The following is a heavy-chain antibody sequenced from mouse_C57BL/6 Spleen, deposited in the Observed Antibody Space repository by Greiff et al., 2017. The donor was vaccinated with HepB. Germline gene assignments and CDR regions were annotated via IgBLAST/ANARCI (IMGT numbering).Heavy chain of an antibody. D-gene: IGHD3-2*02. Sequence: VMLVESGAELARPGASVKLSCKASGYTFTSYGISWVKQRTGQGLEWIGEIYPRSGNTYYNEKFKGKATLTADKSSSTAYMELRSLTSEDSAVYFCALDSSGYFDYWGQGTTLTVSS. CDR1: GYTFTSYG. CDR3: ALDSSGYFDY. V-gene: IGHV1-81*01. J-gene: IGHJ2*01. CDR2: IYPRSGNT.